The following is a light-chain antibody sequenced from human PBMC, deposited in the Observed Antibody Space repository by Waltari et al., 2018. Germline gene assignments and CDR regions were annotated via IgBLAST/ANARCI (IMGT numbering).Light chain of an antibody. J-gene: IGLJ1*01. CDR1: NIESKS. V-gene: IGLV3-21*01. CDR2: YDN. Sequence: SYVLTQPPSVSVAPGEPARITCGGNNIESKSVDWYRQRPGQAPVVVISYDNDRAAGIPERFSGSNSWNTATLTISRVEAGDEADYYCQVWDANTDPGVFGTGTEVTVL. CDR3: QVWDANTDPGV.